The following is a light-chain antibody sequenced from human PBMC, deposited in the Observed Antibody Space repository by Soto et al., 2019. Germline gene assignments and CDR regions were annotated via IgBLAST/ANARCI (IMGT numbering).Light chain of an antibody. CDR2: DAS. CDR1: QSILSW. CDR3: QQYDTYWT. Sequence: DIQMTQSPSTLSASVGARVTITCRASQSILSWLAWYPHNPGKAPKLLIYDASFLESGVPSRFSGRGSGTEFTLTISSLQPDDIATYYCQQYDTYWTFGQGTKVDIK. J-gene: IGKJ1*01. V-gene: IGKV1-5*01.